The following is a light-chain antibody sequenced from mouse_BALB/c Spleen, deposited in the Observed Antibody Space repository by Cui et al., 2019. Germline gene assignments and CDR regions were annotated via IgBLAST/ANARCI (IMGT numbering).Light chain of an antibody. CDR2: LTS. CDR1: SRVSY. Sequence: QIVLTQSPALMSASPGEKVTMTCSASSRVSYMYWYQQKPRDYPKRWMDLTSNLACGVPARFSGSGSGTSYSITISSMEAEDAATYYCQQWSSNPLTFGAGTKLELK. CDR3: QQWSSNPLT. V-gene: IGKV4-68*01. J-gene: IGKJ5*01.